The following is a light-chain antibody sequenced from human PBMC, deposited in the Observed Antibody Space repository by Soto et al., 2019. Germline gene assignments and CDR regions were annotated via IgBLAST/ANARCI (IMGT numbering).Light chain of an antibody. CDR1: RSISSW. V-gene: IGKV1-5*01. CDR2: DAS. Sequence: DIQMTQFPSTLSASVGDTVTITCRASRSISSWLAWYQQKPGKAPKLLIYDASNLESGVPSRFSGSGTGTEFTLTISSLQPDDFATYYCQRYNSYSNAFGQGTKVDIK. CDR3: QRYNSYSNA. J-gene: IGKJ2*01.